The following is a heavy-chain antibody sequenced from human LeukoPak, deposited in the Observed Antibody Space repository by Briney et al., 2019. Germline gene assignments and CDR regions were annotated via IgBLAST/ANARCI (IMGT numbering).Heavy chain of an antibody. CDR3: ARGIGTGRQPFDY. CDR1: GFTFSSDS. Sequence: GGSLRPSCTVSGFTFSSDSMSWVRQAPGKGLEWVSFIYSGGSTHYSDSVKGRFTISRDNSKNTLYLQMNSLRAEDTAVYYCARGIGTGRQPFDYWGQGTLVTVSS. D-gene: IGHD1-1*01. V-gene: IGHV3-53*01. J-gene: IGHJ4*02. CDR2: IYSGGST.